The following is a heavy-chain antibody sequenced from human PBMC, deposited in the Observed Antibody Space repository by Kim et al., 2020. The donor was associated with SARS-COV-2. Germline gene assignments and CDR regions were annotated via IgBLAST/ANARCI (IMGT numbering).Heavy chain of an antibody. CDR1: GFTFGDYA. CDR2: IRSKAYGGTT. Sequence: GGSLRLSCTASGFTFGDYAMSWVRQAPGKGLEWVGFIRSKAYGGTTEYAASVKGRFTISRDDSKSIAYLQMNSLKTEDTAVYYCTREEVSYCSSTSCYRGMGYYYYYGMDVWGQGTTVTVSS. D-gene: IGHD2-2*01. V-gene: IGHV3-49*04. CDR3: TREEVSYCSSTSCYRGMGYYYYYGMDV. J-gene: IGHJ6*02.